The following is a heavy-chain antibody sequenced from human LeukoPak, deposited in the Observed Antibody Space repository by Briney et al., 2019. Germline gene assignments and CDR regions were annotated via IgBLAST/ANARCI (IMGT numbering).Heavy chain of an antibody. CDR3: ASTPTRGYFDY. J-gene: IGHJ4*02. D-gene: IGHD3-10*01. V-gene: IGHV1-18*01. CDR2: ISAYNGNT. Sequence: GASVKVSCKASGYTFTSYGISWVRQAPGHGLEWMGWISAYNGNTNYAQKLQGRVTMTTDTSTSTAYMELRSLRSDDTAVYYCASTPTRGYFDYWGQGTLVTVSS. CDR1: GYTFTSYG.